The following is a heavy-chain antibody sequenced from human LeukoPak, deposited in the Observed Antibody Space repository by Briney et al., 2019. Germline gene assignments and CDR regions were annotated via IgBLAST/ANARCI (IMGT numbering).Heavy chain of an antibody. Sequence: PGGSLRLSCAASGFSFSNYAMSWVRQAPGKGLEWVSGISGSGGSTYYADFVKGRFTISRDNSKNTLYLKMNSLRAEDTAIYYCAKLTAMALLHAVEIWGKGTMVTVSS. CDR3: AKLTAMALLHAVEI. J-gene: IGHJ3*02. D-gene: IGHD5-18*01. CDR2: ISGSGGST. V-gene: IGHV3-23*01. CDR1: GFSFSNYA.